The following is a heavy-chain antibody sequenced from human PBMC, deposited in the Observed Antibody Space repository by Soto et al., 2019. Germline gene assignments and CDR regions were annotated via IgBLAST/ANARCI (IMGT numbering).Heavy chain of an antibody. CDR3: ARDHIAAASWFDP. Sequence: PGGSLRLSCAASGFTFSSYSMSWVRQAPGKGLEWVSSISSSSSYIYYADSVKGRFTISRDNAKNSLYLQMNSLRAEDTAVYYCARDHIAAASWFDPWGQGTLVTVSS. D-gene: IGHD6-13*01. CDR1: GFTFSSYS. V-gene: IGHV3-21*01. CDR2: ISSSSSYI. J-gene: IGHJ5*02.